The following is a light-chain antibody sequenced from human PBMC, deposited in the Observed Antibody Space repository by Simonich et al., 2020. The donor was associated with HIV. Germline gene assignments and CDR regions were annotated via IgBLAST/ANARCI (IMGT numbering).Light chain of an antibody. CDR3: QQRYNWPRT. CDR2: DAA. J-gene: IGKJ3*01. Sequence: EIVLTQSPATLSLSPGERATLSCRASQSVSSYLTWYQQKPGQAPRLLIYDAANRATGIPAMVSGSGSGTDFTLTISSLEPEDFAVYYCQQRYNWPRTFGPGTKVDIK. V-gene: IGKV3-11*01. CDR1: QSVSSY.